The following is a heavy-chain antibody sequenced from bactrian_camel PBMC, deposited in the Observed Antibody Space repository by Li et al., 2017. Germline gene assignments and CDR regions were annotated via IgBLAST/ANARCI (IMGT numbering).Heavy chain of an antibody. CDR2: LGRLDTT. V-gene: IGHV3S67*01. CDR1: GYTFSSDC. D-gene: IGHD6*01. Sequence: VQLVESGGGSVQAGGSLRLSCAASGYTFSSDCMGWFRQAPGKEREGVATLGRLDTTAYADSVRGRFTISKDNAKNTLFLEMNRLKPEDTGMYYCAAWAFSVCTVATGLSMNQWWGQGTQVTVS. J-gene: IGHJ4*01. CDR3: AAWAFSVCTVATGLSMNQW.